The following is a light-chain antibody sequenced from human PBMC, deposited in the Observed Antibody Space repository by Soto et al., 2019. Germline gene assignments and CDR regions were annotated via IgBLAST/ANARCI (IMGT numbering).Light chain of an antibody. Sequence: DIVMTQSPDSLAVSLGERATINCKSRQSTLYGSNNRNYVAWYQQKPGQPPKVLIYWASTRESGVPDRFSSSGSVTDFTLPISILQPEDVAVYCCQQFYSPPFTFGQGTKIEIK. CDR2: WAS. CDR1: QSTLYGSNNRNY. V-gene: IGKV4-1*01. CDR3: QQFYSPPFT. J-gene: IGKJ2*01.